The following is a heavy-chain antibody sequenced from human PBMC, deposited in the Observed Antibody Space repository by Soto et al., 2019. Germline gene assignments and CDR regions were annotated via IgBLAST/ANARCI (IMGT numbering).Heavy chain of an antibody. V-gene: IGHV4-59*12. Sequence: SETLSLTCTVSGGSINSYYWSWIRQPPGKGLEWIGYIYYSGSTNYNPSLKSRVTISVDTSKNQFSLKLSSVTAADTAVYYCARSVAGHFDYWGQGTLVTVSS. D-gene: IGHD6-19*01. CDR1: GGSINSYY. CDR2: IYYSGST. CDR3: ARSVAGHFDY. J-gene: IGHJ4*02.